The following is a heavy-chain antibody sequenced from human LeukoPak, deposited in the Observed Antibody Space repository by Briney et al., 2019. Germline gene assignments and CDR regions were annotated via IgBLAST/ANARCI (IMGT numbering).Heavy chain of an antibody. CDR1: GFTLSSNY. CDR2: IYSSGST. Sequence: PGGSLRLSCAASGFTLSSNYMRWVRQAPGKGLEWVSVIYSSGSTYYADSVKGRFTISRDNSKNTLSLQMNSVRAEDTAVYYCALRGFSYDVGYWGQGSLVTVSS. D-gene: IGHD5-18*01. CDR3: ALRGFSYDVGY. J-gene: IGHJ4*02. V-gene: IGHV3-66*01.